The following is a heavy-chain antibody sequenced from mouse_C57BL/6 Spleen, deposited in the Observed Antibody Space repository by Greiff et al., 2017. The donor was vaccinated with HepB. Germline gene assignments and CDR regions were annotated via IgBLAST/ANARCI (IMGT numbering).Heavy chain of an antibody. CDR2: IDPSDSYT. D-gene: IGHD1-1*01. CDR3: ARGGSGTYFDY. CDR1: GYTFTSYW. J-gene: IGHJ2*01. Sequence: QVQLQQPGAELVKPGASVKLSCKASGYTFTSYWMQWVKQRPGQGLEWIGEIDPSDSYTNYNQKFKGKATLTVDTSSSTAYMQLSSLTSEDSAVYYCARGGSGTYFDYWGQGTTLTVSS. V-gene: IGHV1-50*01.